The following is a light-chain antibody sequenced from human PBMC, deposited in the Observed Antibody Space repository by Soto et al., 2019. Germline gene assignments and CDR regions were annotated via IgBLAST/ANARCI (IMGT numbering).Light chain of an antibody. J-gene: IGKJ1*01. CDR1: QSISSW. Sequence: DNQLTQTLSTRSAYVRGRVTITCLASQSISSWLAWYQQKPGKAPKLLIYRASSLESGVPSRFSGSGSGTEFTLTISSLQAEDFATYYCHQHNSYSKTFGQGTKVDIK. CDR3: HQHNSYSKT. V-gene: IGKV1-5*03. CDR2: RAS.